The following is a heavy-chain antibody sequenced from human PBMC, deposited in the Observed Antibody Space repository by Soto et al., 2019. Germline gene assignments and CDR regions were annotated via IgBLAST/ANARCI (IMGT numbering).Heavy chain of an antibody. CDR3: ARQSTPSYSSSWSHFDY. CDR2: IYYSGST. D-gene: IGHD6-13*01. J-gene: IGHJ4*02. CDR1: VGSISSSSYY. V-gene: IGHV4-39*01. Sequence: QLQLQESGPGLVKPSETLSLTCTVSVGSISSSSYYWGWIRQPPGKGLEWIGSIYYSGSTYYNPSLKRRVTISVDTSKNQFSLQLSSVTAADTAVYYCARQSTPSYSSSWSHFDYWGQGTLVTVSS.